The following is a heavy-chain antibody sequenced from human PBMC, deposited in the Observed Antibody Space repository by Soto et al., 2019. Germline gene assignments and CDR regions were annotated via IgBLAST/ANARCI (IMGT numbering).Heavy chain of an antibody. Sequence: PSETLSLTCTVSGGSISSSSYYWGWIHQPPGKGLEWIGSIYYSGSTYYNPSLKSRVTISVDTSKNQFSLKLSSVTAADTAVYYCARHAVAVAEVSYWGQGTLVTVSS. J-gene: IGHJ4*02. CDR2: IYYSGST. D-gene: IGHD6-19*01. CDR1: GGSISSSSYY. V-gene: IGHV4-39*01. CDR3: ARHAVAVAEVSY.